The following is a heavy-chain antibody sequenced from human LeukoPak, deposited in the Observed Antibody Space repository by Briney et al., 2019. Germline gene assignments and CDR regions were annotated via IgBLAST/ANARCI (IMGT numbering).Heavy chain of an antibody. Sequence: SETLSLTCTVSGGSISSYYWSWIRQPPGKGLEWIGYIYYSGSTNYNPSLKSRVTISVDTSKNQFSLKLSSVTAADTAVYYCARDGVVGEFDYWGQGTLVTVSS. CDR3: ARDGVVGEFDY. J-gene: IGHJ4*02. V-gene: IGHV4-59*01. D-gene: IGHD1-26*01. CDR1: GGSISSYY. CDR2: IYYSGST.